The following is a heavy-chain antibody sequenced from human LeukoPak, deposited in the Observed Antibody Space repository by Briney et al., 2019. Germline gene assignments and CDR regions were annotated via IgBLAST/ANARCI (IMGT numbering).Heavy chain of an antibody. V-gene: IGHV4-34*01. D-gene: IGHD3-10*01. CDR1: GGSFIGYY. Sequence: SETLSLTCAVYGGSFIGYYWSWIRQPPGKGLEWIGEINHSGSTNYNPSLKSRVTISLDTSKNQFSLKLSSVTAADTAVYYCARARYYGSGSYYKHYYYYYMDVWGKGTTVTVSS. CDR3: ARARYYGSGSYYKHYYYYYMDV. J-gene: IGHJ6*03. CDR2: INHSGST.